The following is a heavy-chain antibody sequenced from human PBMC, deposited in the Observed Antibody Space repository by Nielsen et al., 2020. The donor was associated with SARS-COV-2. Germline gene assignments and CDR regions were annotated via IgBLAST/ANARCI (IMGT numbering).Heavy chain of an antibody. CDR3: ANGVGGNYYYGMDV. CDR1: GFTFDDYA. V-gene: IGHV3-23*01. J-gene: IGHJ6*02. D-gene: IGHD3-16*01. CDR2: ISGSGGST. Sequence: GESLKISCAASGFTFDDYAMHWVRQDPGKGLEWVSAISGSGGSTYYADSVKGRFTISRDNSKNTLYLQMNSLRAEDTAVYYCANGVGGNYYYGMDVWGQGTTVTVSS.